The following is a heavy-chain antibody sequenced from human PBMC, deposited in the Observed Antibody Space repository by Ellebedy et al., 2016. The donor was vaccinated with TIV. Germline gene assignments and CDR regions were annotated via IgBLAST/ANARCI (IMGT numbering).Heavy chain of an antibody. V-gene: IGHV1-2*02. CDR2: INPNSVDT. D-gene: IGHD2-15*01. J-gene: IGHJ3*02. CDR1: GYTFSESY. CDR3: ARGRIGDCGGGICFTNSEEAFDI. Sequence: ASVKVSXXASGYTFSESYIHWVRQAPGQGLEWMGWINPNSVDTNYAQRFQGRVIMTRDTSINTAYMELTRLRSDDTAVYYCARGRIGDCGGGICFTNSEEAFDIWGQGTVVTVSS.